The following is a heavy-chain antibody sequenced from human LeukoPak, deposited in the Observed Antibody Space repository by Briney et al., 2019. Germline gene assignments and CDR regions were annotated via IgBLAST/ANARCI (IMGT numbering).Heavy chain of an antibody. CDR2: IYHSGST. CDR1: GYSISSGYY. CDR3: ARDGGYCSGGSCYQFDY. J-gene: IGHJ4*02. Sequence: SETLSLTCAVPGYSISSGYYWGWIRQPPGKGLEWIGSIYHSGSTYYNPSLKSRVTISVDTSKNQFSLKLSSVTAADTAVYYCARDGGYCSGGSCYQFDYWGQGTLVTVSS. D-gene: IGHD2-15*01. V-gene: IGHV4-38-2*02.